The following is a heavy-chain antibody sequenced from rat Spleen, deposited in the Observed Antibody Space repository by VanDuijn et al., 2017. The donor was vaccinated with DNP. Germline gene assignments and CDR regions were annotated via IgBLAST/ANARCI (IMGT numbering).Heavy chain of an antibody. CDR1: GFTFSNYG. CDR2: LSNEGTST. V-gene: IGHV5-22*01. Sequence: EVQLVESGGGLVQPGRSLKLSCAASGFTFSNYGMAWVRQAPTKGLEWVASLSNEGTSTYYGDSVKGRFTISRDDAKSTLYLQMNSLRSEDTATYFCARHGEQLFDYWGQGVMVTVSS. J-gene: IGHJ2*01. D-gene: IGHD1-10*01. CDR3: ARHGEQLFDY.